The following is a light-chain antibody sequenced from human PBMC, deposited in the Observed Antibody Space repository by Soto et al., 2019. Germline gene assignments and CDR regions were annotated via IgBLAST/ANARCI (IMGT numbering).Light chain of an antibody. CDR3: SSYTTSSTYV. CDR2: DVT. J-gene: IGLJ1*01. V-gene: IGLV2-14*03. CDR1: SSDVGAYNY. Sequence: QSALTQPASVSGSPGQAITISCTGTSSDVGAYNYVSWYQQHPGKAPKLMIYDVTNRPSGVSDRFSGSKSRYTASLTISGLQAEDEADYYCSSYTTSSTYVLGTGSKVTV.